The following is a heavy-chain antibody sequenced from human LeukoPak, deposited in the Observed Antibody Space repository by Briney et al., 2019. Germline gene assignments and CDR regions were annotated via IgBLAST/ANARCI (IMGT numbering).Heavy chain of an antibody. D-gene: IGHD6-19*01. CDR1: GYSISSGYY. CDR2: IYYSGST. V-gene: IGHV4-61*01. Sequence: SETLSLTCAVSGYSISSGYYWGWIRQPPGKGLEWIGYIYYSGSTNYNPSLKSRVTISVDTSKNQFSLKLSSVTAADTAVYYCARGYQPVAGTRPVSYYYYMDVWGKGTTVTVSS. J-gene: IGHJ6*03. CDR3: ARGYQPVAGTRPVSYYYYMDV.